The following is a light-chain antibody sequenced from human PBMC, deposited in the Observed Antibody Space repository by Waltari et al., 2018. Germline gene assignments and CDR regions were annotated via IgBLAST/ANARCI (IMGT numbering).Light chain of an antibody. CDR1: SSDVGASNY. Sequence: QSALTQPASVSGSPGQSITISCTGTSSDVGASNYVSWYQQHPGKAPKLIIYDVSYRPSGISNRFSGSKSGNTASLTISGLQTEDEADYYCSSYTTTSTRLFGGGTKLTVL. V-gene: IGLV2-14*03. CDR3: SSYTTTSTRL. J-gene: IGLJ2*01. CDR2: DVS.